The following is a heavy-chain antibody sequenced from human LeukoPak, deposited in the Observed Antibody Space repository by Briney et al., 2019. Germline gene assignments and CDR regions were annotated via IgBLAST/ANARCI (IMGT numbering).Heavy chain of an antibody. CDR2: VKQDGREK. J-gene: IGHJ5*02. Sequence: GGSLRLSCVVSGFTFGSYWMSWVRQAPGKGLELVASVKQDGREKYYVDSVKGRFTISRDYAKNLLYLQMNSLRAEDTAVYYCARDIAAAGTEGWFDPWGQGTLVTVSS. V-gene: IGHV3-7*03. CDR3: ARDIAAAGTEGWFDP. CDR1: GFTFGSYW. D-gene: IGHD6-13*01.